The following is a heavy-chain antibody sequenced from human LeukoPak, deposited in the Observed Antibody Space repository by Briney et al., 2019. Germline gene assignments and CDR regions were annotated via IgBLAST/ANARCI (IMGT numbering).Heavy chain of an antibody. J-gene: IGHJ4*02. CDR1: GGSISGFY. Sequence: SETLSLTCTVSGGSISGFYWTWIRQSPGKGLEWIGSIYHSGSTYYSPSLRSRITISVDTSKNQFSLKLSSVTAADTAVYYCARGFSSSWYGNYFDYWGQGTLVTVSS. V-gene: IGHV4-38-2*02. CDR2: IYHSGST. D-gene: IGHD6-13*01. CDR3: ARGFSSSWYGNYFDY.